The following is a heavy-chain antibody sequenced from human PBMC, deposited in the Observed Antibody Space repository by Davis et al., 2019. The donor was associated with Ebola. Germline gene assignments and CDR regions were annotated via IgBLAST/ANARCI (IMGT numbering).Heavy chain of an antibody. J-gene: IGHJ4*02. D-gene: IGHD3-22*01. CDR1: GGTFSNYA. CDR3: AKDRYYDNSPLYFESET. CDR2: IIPVFGVP. Sequence: SVKVSCKVSGGTFSNYAISWVRQAPGQGLDWMGGIIPVFGVPKYAQKFQGRVTITADESRITAYLELSSLRSEDTAVYYCAKDRYYDNSPLYFESETWGQGTLVTVSS. V-gene: IGHV1-69*13.